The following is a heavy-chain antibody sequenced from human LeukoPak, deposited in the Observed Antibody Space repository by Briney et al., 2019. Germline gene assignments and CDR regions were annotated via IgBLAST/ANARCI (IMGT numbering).Heavy chain of an antibody. CDR1: GDSIISSSHY. CDR3: ARHWTGYYYYGMDV. CDR2: IYYSGST. D-gene: IGHD3/OR15-3a*01. V-gene: IGHV4-39*01. J-gene: IGHJ6*02. Sequence: SETLSLTCTVFGDSIISSSHYWGWIRQPPGKGLEWIGSIYYSGSTHFNPSLQSRVTMSVDESKNQFSLKLSSVTAADTAGYYCARHWTGYYYYGMDVWGQGTTVTVSS.